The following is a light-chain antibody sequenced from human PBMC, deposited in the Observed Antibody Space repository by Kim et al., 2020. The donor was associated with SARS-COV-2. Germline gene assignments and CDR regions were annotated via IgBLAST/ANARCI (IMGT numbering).Light chain of an antibody. V-gene: IGLV3-1*01. Sequence: SYELTQPPSVSVSPGQTASITCPGDKLGDKYACWYQQKPGQSPVLVIYQDSKRPSGIPERFSGSNSGNTATLTISGTQAMDEADYYCQAWDSSPARVFGG. CDR3: QAWDSSPARV. CDR1: KLGDKY. J-gene: IGLJ2*01. CDR2: QDS.